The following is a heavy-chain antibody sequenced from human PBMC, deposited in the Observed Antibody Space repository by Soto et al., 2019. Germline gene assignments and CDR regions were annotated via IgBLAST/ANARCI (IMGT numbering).Heavy chain of an antibody. CDR2: INAGNGNT. D-gene: IGHD3-22*01. CDR1: GYTFTSYA. J-gene: IGHJ4*02. Sequence: QVQLVQSGAEEKKPGASVKVSCKASGYTFTSYAMHWVRQAPGQRLEWMGWINAGNGNTKYSQKFQGRVTITRDTSASTAYMELSSLRSEDTAVYYCARVGYYDSSGYSFAYWGQGTLVTVSS. V-gene: IGHV1-3*05. CDR3: ARVGYYDSSGYSFAY.